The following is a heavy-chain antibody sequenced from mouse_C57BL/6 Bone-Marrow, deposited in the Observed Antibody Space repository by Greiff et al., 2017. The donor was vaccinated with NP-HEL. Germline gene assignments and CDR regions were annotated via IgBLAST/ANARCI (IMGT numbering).Heavy chain of an antibody. CDR2: IDPANGNT. D-gene: IGHD1-1*01. CDR3: ASWDYYGSSYPAWFAY. Sequence: VQLKQSVAELVRPGASVKLSCTASGFNIKNTYMHWVKQRPEQGLEWIGRIDPANGNTKYAPKFQGKATITADTSSNTAYLQLSSLTSEDTAIYYCASWDYYGSSYPAWFAYWGQGTLVTVSA. V-gene: IGHV14-3*01. CDR1: GFNIKNTY. J-gene: IGHJ3*01.